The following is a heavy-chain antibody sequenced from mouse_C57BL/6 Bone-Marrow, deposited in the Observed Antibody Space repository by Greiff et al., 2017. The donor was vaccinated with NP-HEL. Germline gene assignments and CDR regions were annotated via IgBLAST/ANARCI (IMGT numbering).Heavy chain of an antibody. CDR1: GYTFTSYG. CDR2: IYPRSGNT. V-gene: IGHV1-81*01. J-gene: IGHJ3*01. CDR3: AREDYGSSPLAY. Sequence: VQLQQSGAELARPGASVKLSCKASGYTFTSYGISWVKQRTGQGLEWIGEIYPRSGNTYYNEKFKGKATLTADKSSSTAYMELRSLTSEDSAVYFCAREDYGSSPLAYWGQGTLVTVSA. D-gene: IGHD1-1*01.